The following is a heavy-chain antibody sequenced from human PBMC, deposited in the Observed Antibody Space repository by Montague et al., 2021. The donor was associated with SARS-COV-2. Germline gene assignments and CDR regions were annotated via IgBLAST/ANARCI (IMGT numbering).Heavy chain of an antibody. D-gene: IGHD3-22*01. J-gene: IGHJ4*02. CDR3: AKEDSGGFYPDY. CDR2: ISGGGSTT. CDR1: GFTFNNFA. V-gene: IGHV3-23*01. Sequence: SLRLSCAASGFTFNNFAMTWVRQAPGKGLEWVSAISGGGSTTHYADFVKGRFTISRDNSKNTLYLQMSSLRAEDTAIYYCAKEDSGGFYPDYWGQGTLSPSPQ.